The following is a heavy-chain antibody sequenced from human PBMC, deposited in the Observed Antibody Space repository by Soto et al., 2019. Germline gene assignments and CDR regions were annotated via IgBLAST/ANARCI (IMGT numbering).Heavy chain of an antibody. Sequence: QVQLVQSGAEVKETGSSVKVSCKSSGYIFKNYAVTWLRQAPGQGLEWMGGIIPVFGTPDYSQKFRGRVTITADESTSTVYMELRSLTSEDTAVYYCAKDIGFQQHLFVFDNWGQGTLVTVSS. V-gene: IGHV1-69*01. J-gene: IGHJ4*02. CDR1: GYIFKNYA. CDR3: AKDIGFQQHLFVFDN. CDR2: IIPVFGTP. D-gene: IGHD6-13*01.